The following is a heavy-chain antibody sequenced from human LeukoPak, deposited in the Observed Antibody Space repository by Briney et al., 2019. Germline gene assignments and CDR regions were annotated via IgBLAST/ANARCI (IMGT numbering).Heavy chain of an antibody. CDR3: ARASVTSWKYGMDV. Sequence: PGGSLRLSCVASGFTFSSHAMHWVRQAPGKGLEYVSVVGSNGGTTYYASSVKGRFTISRDNSKNTLYLQMGSLRPEDMSVYYCARASVTSWKYGMDVWGQGTTVTVSS. CDR1: GFTFSSHA. D-gene: IGHD4-17*01. V-gene: IGHV3-64*01. CDR2: VGSNGGTT. J-gene: IGHJ6*02.